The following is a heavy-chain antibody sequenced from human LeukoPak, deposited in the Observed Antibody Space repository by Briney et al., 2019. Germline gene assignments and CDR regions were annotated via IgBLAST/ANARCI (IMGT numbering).Heavy chain of an antibody. CDR1: GFTFSSYW. J-gene: IGHJ6*03. Sequence: GGSLRLSCAASGFTFSSYWMHWVRQAPGKGLVWVSRINSDGSSTSYADSVKGLFTISRDNAKNTLYLQMNSLRAEDTAVYYCARGPPGFWSVMDVWGKGTTVTVSS. CDR2: INSDGSST. V-gene: IGHV3-74*01. CDR3: ARGPPGFWSVMDV. D-gene: IGHD3-3*01.